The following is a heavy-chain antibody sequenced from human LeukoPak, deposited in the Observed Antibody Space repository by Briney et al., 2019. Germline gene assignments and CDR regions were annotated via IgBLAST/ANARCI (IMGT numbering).Heavy chain of an antibody. CDR2: INWSGGET. V-gene: IGHV3-20*04. CDR3: VRHERGVYYYYYIDV. D-gene: IGHD3-10*01. CDR1: GFTFDDYG. Sequence: GGSLRLSCAASGFTFDDYGMSWVRQAPGKGLEWVSGINWSGGETDYADSVKGGFIISRDNAKNSLYLQMSALTVDDTAVYYCVRHERGVYYYYYIDVWGKGTTVIVSS. J-gene: IGHJ6*03.